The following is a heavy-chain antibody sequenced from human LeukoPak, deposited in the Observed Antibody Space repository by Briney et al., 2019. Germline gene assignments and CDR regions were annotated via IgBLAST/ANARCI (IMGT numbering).Heavy chain of an antibody. CDR2: IYHSGST. D-gene: IGHD3-10*01. CDR3: ARSITMVRGVIDWSDP. Sequence: SETLSLTCAVSGGSISSSNWWSWVRQPPGKGLEWIGEIYHSGSTNYNPSLKSRVTISVDKSKNQFSLKLSSVTAADTAVYYCARSITMVRGVIDWSDPWGQGTLVTVSS. CDR1: GGSISSSNW. J-gene: IGHJ5*02. V-gene: IGHV4-4*02.